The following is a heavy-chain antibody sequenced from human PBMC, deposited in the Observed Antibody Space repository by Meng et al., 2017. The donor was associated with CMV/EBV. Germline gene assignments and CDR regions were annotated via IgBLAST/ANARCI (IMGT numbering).Heavy chain of an antibody. Sequence: GESLKISCAASGFTFSNAWMSWVRQAPGKGLEWVGRIKSKTDGGTTDYAAPVKGRLTISRDDSKNTLYLQMHSLKTEDTAVYYCTSTIGYYYSRSGYYLDYWGQGTLVTVSS. D-gene: IGHD3-22*01. CDR2: IKSKTDGGTT. J-gene: IGHJ4*02. CDR1: GFTFSNAW. CDR3: TSTIGYYYSRSGYYLDY. V-gene: IGHV3-15*01.